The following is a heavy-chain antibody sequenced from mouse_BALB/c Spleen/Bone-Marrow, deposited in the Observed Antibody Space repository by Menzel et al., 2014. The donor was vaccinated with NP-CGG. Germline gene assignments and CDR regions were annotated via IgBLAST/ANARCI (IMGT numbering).Heavy chain of an antibody. J-gene: IGHJ4*01. V-gene: IGHV1S81*02. CDR2: INPSNGRP. D-gene: IGHD2-1*01. Sequence: QVQLQQSGAELVKPGASVKLSCKASGYTFTSHWMHWVKQRPGQGLEWIGEINPSNGRPNYNEKFKSKATLTVDKSSSTAYMQLSSLTSEDSAVYYCARRGNYGAMDYWGQGTSVTVSS. CDR3: ARRGNYGAMDY. CDR1: GYTFTSHW.